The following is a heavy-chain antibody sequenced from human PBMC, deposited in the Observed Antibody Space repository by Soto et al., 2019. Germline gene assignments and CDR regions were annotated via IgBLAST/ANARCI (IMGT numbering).Heavy chain of an antibody. CDR2: INHSGST. Sequence: QVQLQQWGAGLLKPSETLSLTCAVYGGSFSGYYWSWIRQPPGKGLEWIGEINHSGSTNYNPSLTXXGXIXXDTPKNQFSLKLGSVTAADTAVYYCARLLRGIPDYWGQGTLVTVSS. D-gene: IGHD3-10*01. CDR1: GGSFSGYY. CDR3: ARLLRGIPDY. J-gene: IGHJ4*02. V-gene: IGHV4-34*01.